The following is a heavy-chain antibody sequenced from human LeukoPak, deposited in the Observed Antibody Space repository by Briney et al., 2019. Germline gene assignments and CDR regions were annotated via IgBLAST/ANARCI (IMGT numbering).Heavy chain of an antibody. CDR1: GYTFTSYD. Sequence: ASVKVSCKASGYTFTSYDINWVRQATGQGLEWMGWMNPNSGNTGYAQKFQGRVTMTRNTSISTAYMELSSLRSEGTAVYYCARLRDTAMARGYYYYGMDVWGQGTTVTVSS. CDR3: ARLRDTAMARGYYYYGMDV. V-gene: IGHV1-8*01. J-gene: IGHJ6*02. D-gene: IGHD5-18*01. CDR2: MNPNSGNT.